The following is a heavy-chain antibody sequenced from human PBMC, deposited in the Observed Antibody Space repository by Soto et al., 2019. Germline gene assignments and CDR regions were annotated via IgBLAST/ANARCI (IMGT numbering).Heavy chain of an antibody. CDR2: IYHSGST. J-gene: IGHJ4*02. CDR3: ARDGDYYYDSSGYHTFDY. V-gene: IGHV4-4*02. CDR1: GGSISSSNW. Sequence: SETLSLTCAVSGGSISSSNWWSWVRQPPGKGLEWIGEIYHSGSTNYNPSLKSRVTISVDKSKNQFSLKLSSVTAADTAVYYCARDGDYYYDSSGYHTFDYWGQGTLVTVS. D-gene: IGHD3-22*01.